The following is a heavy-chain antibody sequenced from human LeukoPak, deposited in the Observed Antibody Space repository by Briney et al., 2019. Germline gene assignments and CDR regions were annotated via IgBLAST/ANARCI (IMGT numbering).Heavy chain of an antibody. V-gene: IGHV3-23*01. Sequence: GGSLRLSCAASGFTFSSYAMNWVRQAPGKGLEWVSGISGSGGITYYADSVKGRFTISRDNSKNTLYLQMNSLRAEDTAVYYCAKAGYCSGGSCYFYYYGMDVWGKGTTVTVSS. CDR1: GFTFSSYA. J-gene: IGHJ6*04. D-gene: IGHD2-15*01. CDR3: AKAGYCSGGSCYFYYYGMDV. CDR2: ISGSGGIT.